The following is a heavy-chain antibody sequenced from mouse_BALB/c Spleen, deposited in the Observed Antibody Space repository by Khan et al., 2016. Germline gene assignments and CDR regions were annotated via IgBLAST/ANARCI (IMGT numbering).Heavy chain of an antibody. CDR1: GFSLTDYG. Sequence: QVQLKQSGPGLVAPSQSLSITCTVSGFSLTDYGVSWIRQPPGKGLEWLGVIWGGGSTFYNSALKSRLSISKDNSKSQVFLKMNSLQTDDTAMYYCAKSNSPYYGSSYGYFDVWGAGTTVTVSS. D-gene: IGHD1-1*01. J-gene: IGHJ1*01. CDR3: AKSNSPYYGSSYGYFDV. V-gene: IGHV2-6-5*01. CDR2: IWGGGST.